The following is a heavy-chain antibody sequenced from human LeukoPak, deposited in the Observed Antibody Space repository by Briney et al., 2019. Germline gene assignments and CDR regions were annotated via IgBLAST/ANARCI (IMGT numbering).Heavy chain of an antibody. V-gene: IGHV3-11*01. CDR2: ISRSGSTV. J-gene: IGHJ3*02. CDR1: GFTFSDYY. CDR3: ARDSSAPRGSSAPVDGLDI. Sequence: GGSLRLSCAASGFTFSDYYMNWIRQAPGKGLEWVSYISRSGSTVYFADSVKGRFTISRDNARNSLSLQMNSLSADDTAVYFCARDSSAPRGSSAPVDGLDIWGQGTMVTVSS. D-gene: IGHD1-26*01.